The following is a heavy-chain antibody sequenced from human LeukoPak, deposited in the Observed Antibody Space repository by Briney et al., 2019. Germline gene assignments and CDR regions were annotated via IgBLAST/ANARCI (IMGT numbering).Heavy chain of an antibody. Sequence: GGSLRLSCAASGFTFSSYWMHWVRQAPGKGLVWVSRINSDGSSTSYADSVKGRFTISRDNAKNTLYLQMNSLRAEDTAVYYCARAHIAVAGLDYWGQGTLVTVSS. D-gene: IGHD6-19*01. V-gene: IGHV3-74*01. CDR1: GFTFSSYW. CDR3: ARAHIAVAGLDY. J-gene: IGHJ4*02. CDR2: INSDGSST.